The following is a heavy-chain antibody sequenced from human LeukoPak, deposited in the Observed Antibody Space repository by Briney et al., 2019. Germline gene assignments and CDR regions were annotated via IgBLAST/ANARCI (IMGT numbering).Heavy chain of an antibody. V-gene: IGHV1-69*01. D-gene: IGHD3-10*01. CDR2: IIPIFGTA. Sequence: SVKVSCKAPGGTFSSYAISWVRQAPGQGLEWMGGIIPIFGTANYAQKFQGRVTITADESTSTAYMELSSLRSDDTAVYYCARAHYYYGSGGRGWFDPWGQGTLVTVSS. CDR1: GGTFSSYA. J-gene: IGHJ5*02. CDR3: ARAHYYYGSGGRGWFDP.